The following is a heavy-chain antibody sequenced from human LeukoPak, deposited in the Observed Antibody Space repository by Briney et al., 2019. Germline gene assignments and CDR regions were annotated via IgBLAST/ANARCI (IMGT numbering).Heavy chain of an antibody. CDR1: GFTFSSYA. V-gene: IGHV3-30-3*01. Sequence: GGSLRLSCAASGFTFSSYAMHWVRQAPGKGLEWVAVISYDGSNKYYADSVKGRFTISRDNSKNTLYLQMNSLRAEDTAVYYCARSHYGDYRLYYFDYWGQGTLVTVSS. J-gene: IGHJ4*02. D-gene: IGHD4-17*01. CDR3: ARSHYGDYRLYYFDY. CDR2: ISYDGSNK.